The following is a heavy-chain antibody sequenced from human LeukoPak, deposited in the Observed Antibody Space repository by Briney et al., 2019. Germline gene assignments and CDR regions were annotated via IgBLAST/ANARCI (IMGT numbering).Heavy chain of an antibody. V-gene: IGHV3-11*01. CDR2: IRSSGSTI. CDR1: GFTFSDYY. Sequence: AGGALRLSCAASGFTFSDYYMSWIRQAPGKGLEWVSYIRSSGSTIYYADSVKGRFTISRDNAKNSLYLQLNSLRAEDTAVYYCAREGAVFSGGSYYGLGAFDIWGQGTMVTVSS. CDR3: AREGAVFSGGSYYGLGAFDI. D-gene: IGHD2-15*01. J-gene: IGHJ3*02.